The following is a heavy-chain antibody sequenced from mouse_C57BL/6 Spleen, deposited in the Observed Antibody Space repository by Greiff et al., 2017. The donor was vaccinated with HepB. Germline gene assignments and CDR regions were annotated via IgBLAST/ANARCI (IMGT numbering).Heavy chain of an antibody. Sequence: EVKVVESGGDLVKPGGSLKLSCAASGFTFSSYGMSWVRQTPDKRLEWVATISSGGSYTYYPDSVKGRFTISRDNAKNTLYLQMSSLKSEDTAMYYCARQNYSNYVWDYFDYWGQGTTLTVSS. D-gene: IGHD2-5*01. J-gene: IGHJ2*01. V-gene: IGHV5-6*01. CDR2: ISSGGSYT. CDR1: GFTFSSYG. CDR3: ARQNYSNYVWDYFDY.